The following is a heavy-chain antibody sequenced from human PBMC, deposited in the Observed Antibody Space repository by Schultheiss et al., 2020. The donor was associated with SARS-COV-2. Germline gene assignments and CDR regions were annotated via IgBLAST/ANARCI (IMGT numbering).Heavy chain of an antibody. CDR3: ARLNLGYCSSTSCYTFDY. J-gene: IGHJ4*02. V-gene: IGHV4-34*01. Sequence: SETLSLTCAVYGGSFSGYYWSWIRQPPGKGLEWIGEINHSGSTNYNPSLKSRVTLSVDTSKNQFSLKLSSVTAADTAVYYCARLNLGYCSSTSCYTFDYWGQGTLVTVSS. CDR1: GGSFSGYY. CDR2: INHSGST. D-gene: IGHD2-2*02.